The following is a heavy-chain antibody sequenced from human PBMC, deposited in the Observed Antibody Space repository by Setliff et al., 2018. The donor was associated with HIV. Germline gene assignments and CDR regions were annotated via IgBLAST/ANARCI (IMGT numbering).Heavy chain of an antibody. CDR1: GYSISSGYY. V-gene: IGHV4-38-2*02. CDR3: VRDRDWNWGGWFDP. D-gene: IGHD1-7*01. Sequence: ASETLSLTCAVSGYSISSGYYWGWIRQPPGKGLEWIGSIYHGGTTYYNPSLRSRVTISEDTSKNQFSLTLKMSSVTAADTAVYYCVRDRDWNWGGWFDPWGQGALVTVSS. CDR2: IYHGGTT. J-gene: IGHJ5*02.